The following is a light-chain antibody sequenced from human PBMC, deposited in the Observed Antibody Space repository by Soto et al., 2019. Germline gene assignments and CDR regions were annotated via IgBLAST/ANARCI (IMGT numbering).Light chain of an antibody. Sequence: DIQMSQSPSTLPASVGDRVPITCRASQSISSWLAWYQQKPGKAPKLLIYKASSLESGVPSRFSGSGSGTDFTLTISSLEPEDFAVYYCQQRSNWPPITFGQGTRLEI. CDR1: QSISSW. CDR2: KAS. CDR3: QQRSNWPPIT. J-gene: IGKJ5*01. V-gene: IGKV1-5*03.